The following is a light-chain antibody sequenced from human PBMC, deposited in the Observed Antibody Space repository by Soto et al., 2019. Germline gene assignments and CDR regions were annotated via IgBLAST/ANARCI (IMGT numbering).Light chain of an antibody. J-gene: IGLJ2*01. CDR2: VNIGDSH. Sequence: QPVLTQSPSASASLGASVKLTCTLSSGHSTYDIAWHQQRPDKGPRFLMTVNIGDSHKKGDGIPDRFSGSSSGAERYLTISSLQSEDEADYYCQTWGTGDVVFGGGTKVTVL. CDR1: SGHSTYD. V-gene: IGLV4-69*01. CDR3: QTWGTGDVV.